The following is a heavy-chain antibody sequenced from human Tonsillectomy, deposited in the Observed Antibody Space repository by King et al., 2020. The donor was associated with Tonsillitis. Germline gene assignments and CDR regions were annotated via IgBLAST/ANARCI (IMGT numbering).Heavy chain of an antibody. CDR3: ARREGYCSGGNCYNAFDI. V-gene: IGHV4-39*01. J-gene: IGHJ3*02. CDR2: MNYSGST. D-gene: IGHD2-15*01. Sequence: QLQESGPGLVKPSETLSLTCTVSGGSISSGTYYWGWIRQPPGKGLECIGSMNYSGSTYYNPSLKSRVIISADTFKNPFSLKLNSVTAADTAGDYCARREGYCSGGNCYNAFDIWGQGTMVTVSS. CDR1: GGSISSGTYY.